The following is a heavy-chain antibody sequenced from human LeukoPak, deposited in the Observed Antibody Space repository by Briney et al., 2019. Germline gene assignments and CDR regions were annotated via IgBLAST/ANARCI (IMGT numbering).Heavy chain of an antibody. D-gene: IGHD3-10*01. V-gene: IGHV4-61*01. CDR3: VRGVYGSGSHYFDY. CDR2: IYYSAST. J-gene: IGHJ4*02. CDR1: GGSVSSVYYY. Sequence: SETLSLTCTVSGGSVSSVYYYWTWIRQPPGKGLEWIGYIYYSASTKYNPSLKSRVTISVDTSKNQFSLKLNSVTAADTAVYFCVRGVYGSGSHYFDYWDQGTLVTVSS.